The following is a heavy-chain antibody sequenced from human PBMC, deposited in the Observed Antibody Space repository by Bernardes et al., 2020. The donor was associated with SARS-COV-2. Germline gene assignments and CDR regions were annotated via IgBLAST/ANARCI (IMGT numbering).Heavy chain of an antibody. Sequence: VGSLILSCAASGFTFSSYWMSWVRQAPGQGLEWVANIKQDGSEKYYVDSVKGRFTISRDNAKNSLYLQMNSLRAEDTAVYYCASDYYDSSGYPGPLDYWGQGTLVTVSS. CDR1: GFTFSSYW. V-gene: IGHV3-7*03. CDR2: IKQDGSEK. CDR3: ASDYYDSSGYPGPLDY. D-gene: IGHD3-22*01. J-gene: IGHJ4*02.